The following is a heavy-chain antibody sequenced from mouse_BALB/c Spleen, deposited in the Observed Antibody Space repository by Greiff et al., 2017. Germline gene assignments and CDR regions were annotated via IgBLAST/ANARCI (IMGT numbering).Heavy chain of an antibody. V-gene: IGHV1-4*01. CDR2: INPSSGYT. Sequence: VQLQQSGAELARPGASVKMSCKASGYTFTSYTMHWVNQRPGQGLEWIGYINPSSGYTNYNQKFKDKATLTADKSSSTAYMQLSSLTSEDSAVYYCARWRTLMDYWGQGTSVTVSS. CDR3: ARWRTLMDY. J-gene: IGHJ4*01. CDR1: GYTFTSYT.